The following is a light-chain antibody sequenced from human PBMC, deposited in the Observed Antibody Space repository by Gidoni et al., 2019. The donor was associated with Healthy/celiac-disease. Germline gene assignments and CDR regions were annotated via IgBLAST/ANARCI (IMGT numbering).Light chain of an antibody. V-gene: IGKV3-11*01. CDR2: DAS. CDR1: QSVSSY. J-gene: IGKJ5*01. CDR3: QQRSNWPPVT. Sequence: EIVWTQSPATLSLSPGERATLSCRASQSVSSYLAWYQQKPGQAPRLLIYDASNRATGIPARFSGSGSGTDFTLTISSLEPEDFAVYYCQQRSNWPPVTFGQWTRLEIK.